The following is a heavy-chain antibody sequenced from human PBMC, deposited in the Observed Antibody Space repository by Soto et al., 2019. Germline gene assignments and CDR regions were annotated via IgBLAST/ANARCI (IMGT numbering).Heavy chain of an antibody. CDR1: GFSLSISGMC. D-gene: IGHD3-3*01. Sequence: SVPTLVNPTQTLTLTCTFSGFSLSISGMCVSWIRQPPGKALEWLALIDWEDNKYYSTSLKTRLNISKDTSKNHVVLTMTNMDPVDTATYYCARTPSAYYDFWSAYYSYGMDVWGQGTTVTVSS. CDR2: IDWEDNK. V-gene: IGHV2-70*01. J-gene: IGHJ6*02. CDR3: ARTPSAYYDFWSAYYSYGMDV.